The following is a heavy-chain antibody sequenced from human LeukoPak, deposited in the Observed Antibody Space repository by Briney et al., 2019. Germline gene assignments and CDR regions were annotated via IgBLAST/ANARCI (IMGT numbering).Heavy chain of an antibody. CDR3: ARDLKYNILTGYRSSFGFDP. CDR2: ISAYNGNT. J-gene: IGHJ5*02. CDR1: GYTFTSYG. D-gene: IGHD3-9*01. V-gene: IGHV1-18*01. Sequence: ASVKVSCKASGYTFTSYGISWVRQAPGQGLEWMGWISAYNGNTNYAQNLQGRVTMTTDTSTTTAYMELRSLRSDDTAVYYCARDLKYNILTGYRSSFGFDPWGQGTLVTVSS.